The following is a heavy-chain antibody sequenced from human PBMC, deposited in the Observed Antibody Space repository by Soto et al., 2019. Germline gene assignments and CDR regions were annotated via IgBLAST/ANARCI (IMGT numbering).Heavy chain of an antibody. CDR2: ISYDGSNK. Sequence: QVQLVESGGGVVQPGRSLRLSCAASGFTFSSYGMHWVRQAPGKGLEWVAVISYDGSNKYYADSVKGRFTISRDNSKNTLYLQMNSLRAEDTAVYYCAKDLVSPVAFDIWGQGTMVTVSS. D-gene: IGHD6-6*01. V-gene: IGHV3-30*18. J-gene: IGHJ3*02. CDR3: AKDLVSPVAFDI. CDR1: GFTFSSYG.